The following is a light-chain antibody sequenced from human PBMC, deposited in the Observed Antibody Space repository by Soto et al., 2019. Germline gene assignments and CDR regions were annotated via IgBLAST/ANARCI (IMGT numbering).Light chain of an antibody. Sequence: DIQMTQSPSSLSASIGDRVTITCRASQGIGVRLAWFQQKPGKAPQFLIQAASSLQSGVPSRFSGSGSGTEFILTISSLQPEDFATYYCQQSYSSPPTFGQGTKVEI. CDR1: QGIGVR. CDR2: AAS. CDR3: QQSYSSPPT. J-gene: IGKJ1*01. V-gene: IGKV1-12*01.